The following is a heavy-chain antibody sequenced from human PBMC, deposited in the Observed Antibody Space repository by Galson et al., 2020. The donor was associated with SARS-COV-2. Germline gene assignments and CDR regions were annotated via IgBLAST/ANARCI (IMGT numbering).Heavy chain of an antibody. J-gene: IGHJ4*02. V-gene: IGHV7-4-1*02. Sequence: ASVKVSCKASGYTFTSYAMNWVRQAPGQGLEWMGWINTNTGNPTYAQGFTGRFVFSLDTSVSTAYLQISSLKAEDTAVYYCARDAVAGFLPYYFDYWGQGTLVTVSS. CDR3: ARDAVAGFLPYYFDY. CDR2: INTNTGNP. D-gene: IGHD6-19*01. CDR1: GYTFTSYA.